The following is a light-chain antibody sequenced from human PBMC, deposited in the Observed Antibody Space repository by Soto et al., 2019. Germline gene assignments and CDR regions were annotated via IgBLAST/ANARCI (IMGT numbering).Light chain of an antibody. CDR1: SGHNTYI. Sequence: QSVLTQSSSASASLGSSVNLTCTLNSGHNTYIVAWHQQQPGKAPRYLMKVGSSGGSNKGSGVPDRFSGYFSGADRYLIISYLQSEDEGDYYCQTWDSNSWVFGGGTKLTVL. J-gene: IGLJ3*02. V-gene: IGLV4-60*03. CDR3: QTWDSNSWV. CDR2: VGSSGGS.